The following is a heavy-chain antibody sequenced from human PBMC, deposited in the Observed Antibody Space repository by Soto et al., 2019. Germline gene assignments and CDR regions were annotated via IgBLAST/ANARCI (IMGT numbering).Heavy chain of an antibody. Sequence: PGGSLRLPCKASGFTFSTDWMHWVRQPPGRGLVWVSLINSEGSSTSYADSVKGRLTISRANAKNTLYLQMNSLSAEDTAVYYYASGRRGEAFDIWGQGTMVTVSS. CDR1: GFTFSTDW. CDR2: INSEGSST. J-gene: IGHJ3*02. V-gene: IGHV3-74*01. CDR3: ASGRRGEAFDI. D-gene: IGHD3-16*01.